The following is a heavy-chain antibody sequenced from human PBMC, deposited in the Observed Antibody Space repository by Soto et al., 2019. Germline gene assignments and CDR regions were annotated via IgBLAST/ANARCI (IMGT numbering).Heavy chain of an antibody. CDR2: INSDGSST. Sequence: EVQLVESGGGLVQPGGSLRLSCEASGFTFSTFWMHWVRQAPGKGLVWVSRINSDGSSTNYADSVKGRVNISRDNAKNTLYLQLTSLRPEDTAVYYCARDFAYWGQGTLVSVSS. V-gene: IGHV3-74*01. J-gene: IGHJ4*02. CDR1: GFTFSTFW. CDR3: ARDFAY.